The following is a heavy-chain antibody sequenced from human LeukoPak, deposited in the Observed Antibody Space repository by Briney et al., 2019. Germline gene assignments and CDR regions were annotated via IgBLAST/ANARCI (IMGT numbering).Heavy chain of an antibody. Sequence: ASVKVSCKAFGYTFTGYYMHWVRQAPGQGLEWMGWINLNSGGTNSAQKFQGRVTMTRDTSISTAYMELSRLTSDDTAVYYCARGKDWGPYWGQGTLVTVSS. J-gene: IGHJ4*02. D-gene: IGHD7-27*01. CDR3: ARGKDWGPY. CDR1: GYTFTGYY. V-gene: IGHV1-2*02. CDR2: INLNSGGT.